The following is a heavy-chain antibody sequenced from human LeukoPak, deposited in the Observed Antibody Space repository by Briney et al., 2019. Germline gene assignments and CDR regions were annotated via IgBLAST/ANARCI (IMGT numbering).Heavy chain of an antibody. D-gene: IGHD2-2*01. V-gene: IGHV3-53*01. J-gene: IGHJ5*02. CDR1: GFTVSSNY. CDR3: ARYIVVVPAAITESTDNWFDP. CDR2: IYSGGST. Sequence: GGSLRLSCAASGFTVSSNYMSWVRQAPGKGLEWVSVIYSGGSTYYADSVKGRFTISRDNSKNTLYLQMNSLRAEDTAVYYCARYIVVVPAAITESTDNWFDPWGQGTLVTVSS.